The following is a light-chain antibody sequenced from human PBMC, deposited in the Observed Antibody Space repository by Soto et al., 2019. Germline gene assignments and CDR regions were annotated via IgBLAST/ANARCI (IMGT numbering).Light chain of an antibody. J-gene: IGLJ1*01. V-gene: IGLV2-14*01. Sequence: QSVLTQPASVSGSPGQSITISCTGTNSDLGAYDYVSWYQQHPGKAPRLLIYEVFNRPSGVSDRFSGSKSANTASLTISGLQAEDEADYYCSSYTTSSARVFGPGTKVTVL. CDR3: SSYTTSSARV. CDR2: EVF. CDR1: NSDLGAYDY.